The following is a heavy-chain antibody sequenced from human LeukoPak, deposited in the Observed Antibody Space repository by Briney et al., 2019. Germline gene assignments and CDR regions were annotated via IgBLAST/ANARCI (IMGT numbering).Heavy chain of an antibody. CDR2: IYPGDSDT. J-gene: IGHJ4*02. D-gene: IGHD1-1*01. CDR3: ARRGRAGWNDGYYFDY. Sequence: GEPLNISWQASGYTFAGYCRAGSAQMQGKGLKWMGIIYPGDSDTRYSPSFQAQATISADKSIRTAYLQWSSLTASDTAMYYSARRGRAGWNDGYYFDYWGQGTLVTVSS. CDR1: GYTFAGYC. V-gene: IGHV5-51*01.